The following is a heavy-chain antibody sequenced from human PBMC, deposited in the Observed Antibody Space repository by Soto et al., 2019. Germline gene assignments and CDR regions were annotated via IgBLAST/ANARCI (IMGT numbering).Heavy chain of an antibody. CDR1: GFTFSDYY. CDR3: ARERARVFDS. J-gene: IGHJ4*02. CDR2: ISISGGTI. V-gene: IGHV3-11*01. Sequence: QVQLVESGGGLVKPGGSLRLSCAASGFTFSDYYMSWIRQAPGKGLEWLSYISISGGTIYYADSVKGRFSISRDNAKNSLYLHLSSLSAEDTAVYFCARERARVFDSWGQGTLVTVSS.